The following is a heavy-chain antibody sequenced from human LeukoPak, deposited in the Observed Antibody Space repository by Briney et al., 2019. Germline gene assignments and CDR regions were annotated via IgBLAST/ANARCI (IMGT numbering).Heavy chain of an antibody. D-gene: IGHD5-18*01. V-gene: IGHV3-30*02. CDR1: GFTFSSYG. CDR2: IRYDGGNK. Sequence: GGSLRLSCAASGFTFSSYGMHWVRQAPGKGLEWVAFIRYDGGNKYSADSVKGRFTISRDNSKNTLYLQMNSLRAEDTAVYYCAKEGGAADTAMVVSYYYGMDVWGQGTTVTVSS. J-gene: IGHJ6*02. CDR3: AKEGGAADTAMVVSYYYGMDV.